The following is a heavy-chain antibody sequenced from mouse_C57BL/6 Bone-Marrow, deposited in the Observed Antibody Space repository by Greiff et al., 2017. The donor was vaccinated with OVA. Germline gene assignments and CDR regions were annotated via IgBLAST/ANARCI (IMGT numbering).Heavy chain of an antibody. CDR1: GYTFTDYN. J-gene: IGHJ4*01. Sequence: VQLQQSGPELVKPGASVKIPCKASGYTFTDYNMDWVKQSHGKSLEWIGDINPNNGGTIYNQKFKGKATLTVDKSSSTAYMELRSLTSEDTAVYYCARRHYYSNPYYAMDYWGQGTSVTVSS. V-gene: IGHV1-18*01. CDR3: ARRHYYSNPYYAMDY. D-gene: IGHD2-5*01. CDR2: INPNNGGT.